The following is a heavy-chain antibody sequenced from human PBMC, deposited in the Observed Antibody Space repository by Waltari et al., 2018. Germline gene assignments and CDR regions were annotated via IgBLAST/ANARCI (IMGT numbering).Heavy chain of an antibody. J-gene: IGHJ4*02. CDR1: GGSISSSSYY. V-gene: IGHV3-11*04. D-gene: IGHD1-26*01. CDR2: ISSSSSTI. CDR3: AREIWELLGEFDY. Sequence: QLQLQESGPGLVKPSETLSLTCTVSGGSISSSSYYWGWIRKPPGKGLEWVSYISSSSSTIYYADSVKGRFTISRDNAKNSLYLQMNSLRAEDTAVYYCAREIWELLGEFDYWGQGTLVTVSS.